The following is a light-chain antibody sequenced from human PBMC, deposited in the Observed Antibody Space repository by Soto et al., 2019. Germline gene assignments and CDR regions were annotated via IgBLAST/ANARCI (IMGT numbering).Light chain of an antibody. Sequence: MQVAQSPSSLSASVGDIITITCRASQSISTYLNWYQQKPGEAPTLLVYDSSTLQSGVPSRFSGSGFGAEFTLTVSSLQPEDFATYYCQQSYSTPPWTFGQGTKVDIK. CDR2: DSS. J-gene: IGKJ1*01. V-gene: IGKV1-39*01. CDR3: QQSYSTPPWT. CDR1: QSISTY.